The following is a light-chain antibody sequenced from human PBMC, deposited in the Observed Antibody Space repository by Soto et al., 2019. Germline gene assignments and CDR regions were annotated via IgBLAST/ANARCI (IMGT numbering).Light chain of an antibody. V-gene: IGKV1-33*01. CDR2: DAS. CDR3: QRYDSLPPT. Sequence: DVQMTQSPSSLSASVGDRVTITCQASHDIKKYLNWYQVKPGKAPKLLIYDASNLQTGVPSRFSGSGSGTHFTFTISSLQPEDIATYYCQRYDSLPPTFGQGTRLDIK. CDR1: HDIKKY. J-gene: IGKJ5*01.